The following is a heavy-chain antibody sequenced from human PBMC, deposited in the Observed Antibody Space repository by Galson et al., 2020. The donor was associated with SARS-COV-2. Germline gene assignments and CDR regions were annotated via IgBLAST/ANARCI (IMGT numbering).Heavy chain of an antibody. Sequence: GSLRLSCAASGFTFSTISMNWVRQAPGKGLEWVSYISNSSRTIHYADSVKGRFTISRDNAKNSLYLQMNSLRAEDTALYYCARGQWLSAWGQGTLVTVSS. CDR2: ISNSSRTI. CDR3: ARGQWLSA. D-gene: IGHD3-22*01. CDR1: GFTFSTIS. V-gene: IGHV3-48*01. J-gene: IGHJ5*02.